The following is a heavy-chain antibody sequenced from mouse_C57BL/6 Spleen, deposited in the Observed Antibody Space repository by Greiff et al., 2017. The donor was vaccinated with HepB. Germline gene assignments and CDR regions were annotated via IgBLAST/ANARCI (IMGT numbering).Heavy chain of an antibody. CDR2: ISDGGSYT. CDR3: ASDGYLAY. V-gene: IGHV5-4*03. CDR1: GFTFSSYA. J-gene: IGHJ3*01. D-gene: IGHD2-3*01. Sequence: EVKLMESGGGLVKPGGSLKLSCAASGFTFSSYAMSWVRQTPEKRLEWVATISDGGSYTYYPDNVKGRFTISRDNAKNNLYLQMSHLKSEDTAMYYWASDGYLAYWGQGTLVTVSA.